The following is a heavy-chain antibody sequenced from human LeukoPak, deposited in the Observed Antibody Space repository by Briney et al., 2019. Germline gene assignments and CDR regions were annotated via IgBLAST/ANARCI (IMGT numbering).Heavy chain of an antibody. CDR3: ARGSMTLTDN. J-gene: IGHJ4*02. V-gene: IGHV3-30-3*01. CDR1: AFTFSTYA. D-gene: IGHD4/OR15-4a*01. CDR2: ISYDGSSK. Sequence: GGSLGLFCAASAFTFSTYAMHWVRQAPGKGLEWVALISYDGSSKYYADSVKGRFTISRDNSKNTLYLQLNSLRPEDTAVYYCARGSMTLTDNWGQGTLVTVSS.